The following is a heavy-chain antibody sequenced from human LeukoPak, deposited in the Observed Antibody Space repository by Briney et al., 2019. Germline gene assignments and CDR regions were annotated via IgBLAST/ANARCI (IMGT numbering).Heavy chain of an antibody. J-gene: IGHJ3*02. D-gene: IGHD3-10*01. Sequence: ASVKVSCKASGYTFTGYYMHWVRQAPGQGLEWMGWINPNSGGTNYAQKFQGWVTMTRDTSISTAYMELSRLRSDDTAVYYCARVGLGVPHSGSYYPDAFDIWGQGTMVTVSS. CDR3: ARVGLGVPHSGSYYPDAFDI. V-gene: IGHV1-2*04. CDR1: GYTFTGYY. CDR2: INPNSGGT.